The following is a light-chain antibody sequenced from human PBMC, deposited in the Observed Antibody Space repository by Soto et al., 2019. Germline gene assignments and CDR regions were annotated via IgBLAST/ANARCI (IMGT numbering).Light chain of an antibody. Sequence: EIVLTQSPGTLSLSPGERATLSCRASQSVSSSFLAWYQQKPGQAPRLLIYGASSRATGIPDRFSGSGSGTXFTLTXSRLEPEDFAVYXXQXYGSSPPWTFGQGTKVEIK. CDR2: GAS. CDR3: QXYGSSPPWT. V-gene: IGKV3-20*01. CDR1: QSVSSSF. J-gene: IGKJ1*01.